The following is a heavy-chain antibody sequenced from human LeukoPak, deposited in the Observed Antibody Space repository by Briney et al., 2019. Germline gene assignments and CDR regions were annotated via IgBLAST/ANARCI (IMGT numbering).Heavy chain of an antibody. CDR3: ARGKQWLESYYFDY. D-gene: IGHD6-19*01. CDR1: GFTFSSYG. V-gene: IGHV3-33*01. Sequence: GRPLRLSCAASGFTFSSYGMHWVRQAPGKGLEWVAVIWYDGSNKYYADSVKGRFTISRDNSKNTLYLQMNSLRAEDTAVYYCARGKQWLESYYFDYWGQGTLVTVSS. CDR2: IWYDGSNK. J-gene: IGHJ4*02.